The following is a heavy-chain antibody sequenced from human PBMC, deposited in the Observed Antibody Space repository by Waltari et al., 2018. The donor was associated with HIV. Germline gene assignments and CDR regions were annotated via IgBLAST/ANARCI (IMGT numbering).Heavy chain of an antibody. CDR3: ARGQYGPGSREDY. CDR2: INHSGRT. CDR1: GGSSSNYQ. D-gene: IGHD3-10*01. J-gene: IGHJ4*02. V-gene: IGHV4-34*02. Sequence: QVQLQQWGTGLLKPSATLSLTCAVQGGSSSNYQWSWIRQPPGKGLEWIAEINHSGRTNYNPSLKSRLTISVDTSKTQFSVKLTSVTAADTAVYFCARGQYGPGSREDYCGQGTLVTVAS.